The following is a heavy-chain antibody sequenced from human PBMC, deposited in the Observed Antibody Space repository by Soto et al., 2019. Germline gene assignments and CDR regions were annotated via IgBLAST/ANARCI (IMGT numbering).Heavy chain of an antibody. Sequence: SETLSLTCTLSGGSISSGGYYWTWIRQAPGKGLEWIGEINHSGTINFNPSLKSRLTISLDTSKKHFSLKLSSVTDADTAASYCARADRTLVTSYSLDVWGQGTTVTLS. V-gene: IGHV4-39*02. CDR3: ARADRTLVTSYSLDV. CDR1: GGSISSGGYY. J-gene: IGHJ6*02. CDR2: INHSGTI. D-gene: IGHD2-21*02.